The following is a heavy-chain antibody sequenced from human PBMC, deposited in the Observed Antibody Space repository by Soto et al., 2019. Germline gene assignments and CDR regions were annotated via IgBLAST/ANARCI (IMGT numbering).Heavy chain of an antibody. J-gene: IGHJ2*01. Sequence: QVQLQESGPGLVKPSETLSLTCTVSGGSISSYFWSWIRQPPGKGLEWIGSIYYTGSTNYNPSLKSRATISVPPSKTQFSLQLSSVTAADTAVYYCASFNWYFDPWGRGTLVTVSS. CDR2: IYYTGST. CDR1: GGSISSYF. V-gene: IGHV4-59*01. CDR3: ASFNWYFDP.